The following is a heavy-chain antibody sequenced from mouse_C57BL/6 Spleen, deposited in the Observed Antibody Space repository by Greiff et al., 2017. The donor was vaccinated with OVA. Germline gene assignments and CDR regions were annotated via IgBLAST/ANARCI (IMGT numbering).Heavy chain of an antibody. Sequence: QVQLQQSGAELARPGASVKMSCKASGYTFTSYTMHWVKQRPGQGLEWIVYINPSSGYTKYNQKFKDKATLTADKSSSTAYMQLSSLTSEDSAVYYCARGGYEGYFDVWGTGTTVTVSS. CDR3: ARGGYEGYFDV. CDR1: GYTFTSYT. J-gene: IGHJ1*03. CDR2: INPSSGYT. D-gene: IGHD3-1*01. V-gene: IGHV1-4*01.